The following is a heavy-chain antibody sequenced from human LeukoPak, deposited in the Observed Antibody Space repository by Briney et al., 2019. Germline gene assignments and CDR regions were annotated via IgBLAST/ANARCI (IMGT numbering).Heavy chain of an antibody. D-gene: IGHD5-12*01. CDR2: IIPIFGTA. Sequence: SVKVSCKASGGTFSSYAISWVRQAPGQGLEWMGGIIPIFGTANYAQKFQGRVTITADESTSTAYMELSSLRSEDTAVYYCARGWVRYVDNGMDVWGQGTTVTVSS. J-gene: IGHJ6*02. CDR1: GGTFSSYA. V-gene: IGHV1-69*13. CDR3: ARGWVRYVDNGMDV.